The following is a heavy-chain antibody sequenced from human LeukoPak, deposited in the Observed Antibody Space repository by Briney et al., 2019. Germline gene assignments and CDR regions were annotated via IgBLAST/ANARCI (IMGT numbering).Heavy chain of an antibody. Sequence: ASVKVSCKASGHTFTGYYMHWVRQAPGQGLEWMGWINPNSGGTNYAQKFQGRVTMTRDTSISTAYMELSRLRSDDTAVYYCARDRGYRGWHSFDYWGQGTLVTVSS. J-gene: IGHJ4*02. CDR1: GHTFTGYY. CDR2: INPNSGGT. D-gene: IGHD6-19*01. CDR3: ARDRGYRGWHSFDY. V-gene: IGHV1-2*02.